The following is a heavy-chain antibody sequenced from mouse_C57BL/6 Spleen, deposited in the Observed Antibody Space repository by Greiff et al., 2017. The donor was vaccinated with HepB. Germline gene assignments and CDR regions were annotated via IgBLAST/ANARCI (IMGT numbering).Heavy chain of an antibody. Sequence: VQLQQPGAELVKPGASVKLSCKASGYTFTSYWMQWVNQRPGQGLEWIGEIDPSDSYTNYNQKFKGKATLTVDTSSSTAYMQRSSLTSEDSAVYYCARKEGSGSWGQGTTLTVSS. D-gene: IGHD3-2*02. CDR2: IDPSDSYT. J-gene: IGHJ2*01. CDR1: GYTFTSYW. CDR3: ARKEGSGS. V-gene: IGHV1-50*01.